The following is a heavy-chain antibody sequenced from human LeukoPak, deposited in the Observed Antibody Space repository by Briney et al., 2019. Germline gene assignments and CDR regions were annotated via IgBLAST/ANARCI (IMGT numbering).Heavy chain of an antibody. J-gene: IGHJ3*02. CDR2: ISGSGANT. CDR3: AKDWNDVGSDAFHI. D-gene: IGHD1-1*01. CDR1: GFTFNSYA. V-gene: IGHV3-23*01. Sequence: PGGSLRLSCAASGFTFNSYAMSWVRQAPGKGLEWVSAISGSGANTYYADSVKGRFSISRDNSKNTLYLQMNSLRAEDTAIYFCAKDWNDVGSDAFHIWGQGTMVTVSS.